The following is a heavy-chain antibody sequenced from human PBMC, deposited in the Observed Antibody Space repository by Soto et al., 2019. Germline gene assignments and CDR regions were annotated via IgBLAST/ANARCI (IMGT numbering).Heavy chain of an antibody. CDR2: IRWSSGTL. D-gene: IGHD3-3*01. CDR3: AKGRGSCRSVSWKPQIDF. Sequence: EVQLVESGGGLVQPGRSLRLSCAASGFTFDEYAMHWVRQAPGKGLEWVSGIRWSSGTLGFADSVKGRFTISRDNARNFLYLQMKSLSTEDTALYFCAKGRGSCRSVSWKPQIDFWGQGALVTVSS. J-gene: IGHJ4*02. V-gene: IGHV3-9*01. CDR1: GFTFDEYA.